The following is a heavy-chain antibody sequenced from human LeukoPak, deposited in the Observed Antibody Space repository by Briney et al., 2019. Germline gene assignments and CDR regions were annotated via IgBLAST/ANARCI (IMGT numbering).Heavy chain of an antibody. CDR1: GYTFTSYD. Sequence: ASVKVSCKASGYTFTSYDINWVRQATGQGLEWMGWMNPNSGNTGYAQKFQGRVTMTRDTSISTAYMELSSLRSEDTAVYYCARDHQPYDFWAGPSNWGQGTLVTVSS. D-gene: IGHD3-3*01. CDR2: MNPNSGNT. CDR3: ARDHQPYDFWAGPSN. V-gene: IGHV1-8*01. J-gene: IGHJ4*02.